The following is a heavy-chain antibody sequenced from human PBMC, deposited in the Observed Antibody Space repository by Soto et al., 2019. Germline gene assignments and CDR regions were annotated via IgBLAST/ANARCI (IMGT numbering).Heavy chain of an antibody. V-gene: IGHV3-48*02. CDR1: GFTFSSYS. CDR3: ARDSRTKYDILTGAYYYYGMDV. Sequence: GGSLRLSCAASGFTFSSYSTNWVRQAPGKGLEWVSYISSSSSTIYYADSVKGRFTISRDNAKNSLYLQMNSLRDEDTAVYYCARDSRTKYDILTGAYYYYGMDVWGQGTTVTVSS. J-gene: IGHJ6*02. D-gene: IGHD3-9*01. CDR2: ISSSSSTI.